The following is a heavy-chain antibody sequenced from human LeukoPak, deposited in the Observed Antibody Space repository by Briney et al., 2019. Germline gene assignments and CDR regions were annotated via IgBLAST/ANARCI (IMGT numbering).Heavy chain of an antibody. CDR1: GFSVSSNY. D-gene: IGHD1-26*01. V-gene: IGHV3-53*01. J-gene: IGHJ6*03. CDR2: IFSGGTT. CDR3: AGTTSSWGYFYMDV. Sequence: GGSLSLSCAASGFSVSSNYMSWVRQAPGKGLEWVSTIFSGGTTDYADSVKGRFTISRDNSKNTVSLQMNNLRVDDTAVYYCAGTTSSWGYFYMDVWGKGTTVTVSS.